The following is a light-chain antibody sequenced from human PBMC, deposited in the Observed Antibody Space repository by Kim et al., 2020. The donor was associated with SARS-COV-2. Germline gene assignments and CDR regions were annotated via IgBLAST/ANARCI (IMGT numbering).Light chain of an antibody. CDR3: QSYDDNIQV. CDR2: EDD. CDR1: SGSIARNY. V-gene: IGLV6-57*03. Sequence: GTTVTISCTRSSGSIARNYVQWYQQRSGSVPTTLIYEDDQRSSGVPDRFSGSIDRSSNSASLSSSGLKTEDEADYYCQSYDDNIQVFGGGTQLTVL. J-gene: IGLJ3*02.